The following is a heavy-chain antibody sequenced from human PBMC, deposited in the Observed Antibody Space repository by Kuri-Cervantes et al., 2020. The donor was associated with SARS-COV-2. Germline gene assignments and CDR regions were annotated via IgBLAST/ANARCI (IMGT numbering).Heavy chain of an antibody. CDR3: ASLSGSYYFDY. CDR1: GGSISSYY. J-gene: IGHJ4*02. D-gene: IGHD1-26*01. Sequence: SETLSLTCTVSGGSISSYYWSWIRQPPGKGLEWIGYIYYSGSTYYNPSLKSRVTISVDTSKSQFSLKLSSVTAADTAVYYCASLSGSYYFDYWGQGTLVTVSS. V-gene: IGHV4-59*12. CDR2: IYYSGST.